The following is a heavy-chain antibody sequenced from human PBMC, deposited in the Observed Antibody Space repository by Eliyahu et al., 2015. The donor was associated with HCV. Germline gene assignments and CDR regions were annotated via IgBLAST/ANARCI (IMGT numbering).Heavy chain of an antibody. Sequence: QVQLQESGPGLVQPSETLSLXCXXSGGYIXGYFWNWIRQSAGKGLEWLGRIXPRGTNNYSPSLKSRVTMSVDTSKNQFSLNLTSVTAADTAVYYCARDSIGWGTIFGVAGGGGLDVWGPGTTVTVSS. J-gene: IGHJ6*02. CDR1: GGYIXGYF. CDR2: IXPRGTN. V-gene: IGHV4-4*07. D-gene: IGHD3-3*01. CDR3: ARDSIGWGTIFGVAGGGGLDV.